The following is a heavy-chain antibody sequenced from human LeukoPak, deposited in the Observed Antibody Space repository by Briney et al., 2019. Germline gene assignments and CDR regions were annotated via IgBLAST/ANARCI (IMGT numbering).Heavy chain of an antibody. CDR2: ISSSGSTI. D-gene: IGHD3-9*01. CDR1: GFTFSSYE. V-gene: IGHV3-48*03. CDR3: ATQLRYFDWLLPFDY. Sequence: PGGSLRLSCAASGFTFSSYEMNWVRQAPGKGLEWVSYISSSGSTIYYADPVKGRFTISRDNAKNSLYLQMNSLRAEDTAVYYCATQLRYFDWLLPFDYWGQGTLVTVSS. J-gene: IGHJ4*02.